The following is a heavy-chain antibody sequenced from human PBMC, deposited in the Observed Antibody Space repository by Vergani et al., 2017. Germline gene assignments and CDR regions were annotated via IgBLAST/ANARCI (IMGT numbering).Heavy chain of an antibody. J-gene: IGHJ4*02. CDR2: IYHSGST. V-gene: IGHV4-38-2*01. CDR3: ARRTDGDYLDY. CDR1: GYSISSGYY. D-gene: IGHD4-17*01. Sequence: QVQLQESGPGLVKPSETLSLTCAVSGYSISSGYYWGWIRQPPGKGLEWIGSIYHSGSTYYNPSLKSRVTISVDTSKNQFSLKLSSVTAADTAVYYCARRTDGDYLDYWGQGTLVTVSA.